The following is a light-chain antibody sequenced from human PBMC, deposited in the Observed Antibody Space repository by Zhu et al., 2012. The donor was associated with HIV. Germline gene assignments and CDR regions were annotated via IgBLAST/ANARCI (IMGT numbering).Light chain of an antibody. Sequence: DIDMTQSPSTLSASVGDRITITCRASRFISTSLAWYQQKPGRAPKLLIHKASNLENGVPPRFSGSGSGTEFILTISSLQPDDFATYYCQQYSDYPRTFGQGTKVEIK. CDR1: RFISTS. J-gene: IGKJ1*01. V-gene: IGKV1-5*03. CDR2: KAS. CDR3: QQYSDYPRT.